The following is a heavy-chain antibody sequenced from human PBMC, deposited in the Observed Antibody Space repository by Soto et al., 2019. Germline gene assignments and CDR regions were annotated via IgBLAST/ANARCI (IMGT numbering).Heavy chain of an antibody. V-gene: IGHV3-74*01. CDR2: INEDGRII. Sequence: EVQLVESGGGLVQPGGSLRLSCAASGFTFSNFWMHWVRQVPGKGLMWVSRINEDGRIINYADSVKGRFTISRDNARDTLYWKMNSWGAEKRVIFYCTGDRGGGGAYWGQGALVTVSS. CDR1: GFTFSNFW. D-gene: IGHD3-16*01. J-gene: IGHJ4*02. CDR3: TGDRGGGGAY.